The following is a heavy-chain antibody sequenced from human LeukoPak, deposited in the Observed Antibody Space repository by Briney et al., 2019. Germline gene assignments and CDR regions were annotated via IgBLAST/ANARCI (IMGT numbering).Heavy chain of an antibody. Sequence: PSETLSLTCTVSGDSISSGGYYWSWNRQHPGKGLEWIGYIYYSGSTYYNPSLKSRVTISVDTSKNQFSLKLSSVTAADTAVYYCARGVTVTRNFDYWGQGTLVTVSS. J-gene: IGHJ4*02. CDR3: ARGVTVTRNFDY. V-gene: IGHV4-31*03. D-gene: IGHD4-11*01. CDR2: IYYSGST. CDR1: GDSISSGGYY.